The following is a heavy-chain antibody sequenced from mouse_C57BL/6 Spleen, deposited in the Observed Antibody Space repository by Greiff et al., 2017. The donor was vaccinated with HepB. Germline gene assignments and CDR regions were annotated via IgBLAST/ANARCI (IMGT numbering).Heavy chain of an antibody. CDR1: GYSITSDY. Sequence: EVKLMESGPGLAKPSQTLSLTCSVTGYSITSDYWNWIRKFPGNKLEYMGYISYSGSTYYNPSLKSRISITRDTSKNQYYLQLNSVTTEDTATYYGARGYYGNYVFYAMDYWGQGTSVTVSS. CDR3: ARGYYGNYVFYAMDY. V-gene: IGHV3-8*01. J-gene: IGHJ4*01. D-gene: IGHD2-1*01. CDR2: ISYSGST.